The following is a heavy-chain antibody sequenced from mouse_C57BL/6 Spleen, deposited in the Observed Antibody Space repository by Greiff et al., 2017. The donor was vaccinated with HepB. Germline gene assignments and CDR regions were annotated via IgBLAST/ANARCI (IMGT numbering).Heavy chain of an antibody. J-gene: IGHJ4*01. CDR1: GFTFSSYG. Sequence: EVKLVESGGDLVKPGGSLKLSCAASGFTFSSYGMSWVRQTPDKRLEWVATISSGGSYTYYPDSVKGRFTISRDNAKNTLYLQMSSLKSEDTAMYYCARHDLITTVVATRAMDYWGQGTSVTVSS. V-gene: IGHV5-6*01. D-gene: IGHD1-1*01. CDR2: ISSGGSYT. CDR3: ARHDLITTVVATRAMDY.